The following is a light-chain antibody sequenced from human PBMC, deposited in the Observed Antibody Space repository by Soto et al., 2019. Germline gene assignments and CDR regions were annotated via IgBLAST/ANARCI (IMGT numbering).Light chain of an antibody. CDR1: SSDVGGYNY. CDR2: DFT. CDR3: SSYSTSTAPSYV. Sequence: QSVLTQPASGSGSPGQSITISCTGTSSDVGGYNYVSWYQQPPGKGPKLMIYDFTNPPSGASDRFSGSKSGNTASLTISGLRPEDEADYSCSSYSTSTAPSYVFGTGTKVTVL. J-gene: IGLJ1*01. V-gene: IGLV2-14*01.